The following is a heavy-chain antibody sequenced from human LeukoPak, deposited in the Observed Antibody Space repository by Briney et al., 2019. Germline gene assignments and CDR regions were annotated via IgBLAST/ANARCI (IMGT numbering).Heavy chain of an antibody. J-gene: IGHJ4*02. Sequence: GGSLRLSCAASGYTFDDYGMSWVRQAPGKGLEWLSGINWSGGSTLYADSVKGRFTISRDNAKNSLYVKMNSLRVEDTALYYCVRGESRGYYRHWGQGTLVTVSS. CDR2: INWSGGST. D-gene: IGHD3-22*01. CDR1: GYTFDDYG. CDR3: VRGESRGYYRH. V-gene: IGHV3-20*04.